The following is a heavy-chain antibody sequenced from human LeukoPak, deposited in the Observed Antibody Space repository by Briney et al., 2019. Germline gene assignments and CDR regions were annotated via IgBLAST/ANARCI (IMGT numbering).Heavy chain of an antibody. V-gene: IGHV4-4*02. D-gene: IGHD4-17*01. J-gene: IGHJ6*02. CDR3: ARFYGDYKGYYGMDV. Sequence: SETLSLTCAVSGGSISSSNWWSWVRQPPGKGLEWIGEIYHSGSTNYNPSLKGRVTISVDKSKNQFSLKLSSVTAADTAVYYCARFYGDYKGYYGMDVWGQGTTVTVSS. CDR2: IYHSGST. CDR1: GGSISSSNW.